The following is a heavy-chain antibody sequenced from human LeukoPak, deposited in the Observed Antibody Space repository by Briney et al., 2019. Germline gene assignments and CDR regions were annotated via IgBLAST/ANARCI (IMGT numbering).Heavy chain of an antibody. CDR3: AREDDSSGYYSHY. CDR1: GGSISDYY. Sequence: TSETLSLTCTVSGGSISDYYWSWIRQPAGKGLEWIGRIYSSGSTNYNPSLKSRVTMSVDTSKNQFSLKLYSVTAADTAVYYCAREDDSSGYYSHYWGQGTLVTVSS. J-gene: IGHJ4*02. CDR2: IYSSGST. D-gene: IGHD3-22*01. V-gene: IGHV4-4*07.